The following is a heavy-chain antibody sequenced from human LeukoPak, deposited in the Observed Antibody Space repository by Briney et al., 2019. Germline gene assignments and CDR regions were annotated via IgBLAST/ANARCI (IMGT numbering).Heavy chain of an antibody. Sequence: ASVKVSCKASGYTFTSYYMHWVRQAPGQGLEWMGIINPSGGSTSYAQKFQGRVTMTRDISTSTVYMELSSLRSEDTAVYYCARGGDYYDSSGYYDDAFDIWGQGTMVTVSS. V-gene: IGHV1-46*01. J-gene: IGHJ3*02. CDR3: ARGGDYYDSSGYYDDAFDI. CDR1: GYTFTSYY. CDR2: INPSGGST. D-gene: IGHD3-22*01.